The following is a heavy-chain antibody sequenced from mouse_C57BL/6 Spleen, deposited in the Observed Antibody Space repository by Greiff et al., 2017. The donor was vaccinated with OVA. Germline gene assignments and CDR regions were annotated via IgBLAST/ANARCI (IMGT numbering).Heavy chain of an antibody. V-gene: IGHV2-2*01. Sequence: QVQLQQSGPGLVQPSQSLSITCTVSGFSLTSSGVHWVRQSPGKGLEWLGVIWSGGSTAYNAAFISRLSISKDNSKSQVFFKMNSLQADDTAIYYCARNYLYGYYYFDYWGQGTTLTVSS. CDR3: ARNYLYGYYYFDY. J-gene: IGHJ2*01. CDR1: GFSLTSSG. CDR2: IWSGGST. D-gene: IGHD2-2*01.